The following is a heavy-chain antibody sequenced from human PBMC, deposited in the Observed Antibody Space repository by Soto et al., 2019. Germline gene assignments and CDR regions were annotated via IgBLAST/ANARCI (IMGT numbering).Heavy chain of an antibody. J-gene: IGHJ1*01. CDR2: IYYSGSA. CDR1: GGSISSGGYY. D-gene: IGHD3-10*01. V-gene: IGHV4-39*01. Sequence: SETLSLTCTVSGGSISSGGYYWSWIRQHPGKGLEWIGYIYYSGSAYYNPSLKSRVTISIDTSKNQFSLKLRSVTAADTAVYYFARLSKVGNLVLDFCGQGTLVIVSS. CDR3: ARLSKVGNLVLDF.